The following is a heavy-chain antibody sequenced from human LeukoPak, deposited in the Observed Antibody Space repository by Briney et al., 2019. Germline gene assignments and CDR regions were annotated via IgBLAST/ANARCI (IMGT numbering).Heavy chain of an antibody. D-gene: IGHD3-9*01. CDR2: IYTSGST. CDR3: ARDFPYYDILTGSPDYYYYYMDV. Sequence: PSETLSLTCTVSGGSISSGSYYWSWIRQPAGKGLEWIGRIYTSGSTNYNPSLKSRVTISVDTSKNQFSLKLSSVTAADTAVYYCARDFPYYDILTGSPDYYYYYMDVWGKGTTVTVSS. J-gene: IGHJ6*03. CDR1: GGSISSGSYY. V-gene: IGHV4-61*02.